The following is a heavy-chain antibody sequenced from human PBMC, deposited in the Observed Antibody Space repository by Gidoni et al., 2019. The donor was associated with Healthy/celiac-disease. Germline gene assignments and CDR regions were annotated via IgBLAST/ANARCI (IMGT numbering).Heavy chain of an antibody. CDR2: IYYSGST. Sequence: QVQLQESGPGLVKPSETLSLTCTVPGGSVSSGNYYWSWIRQPPRKGLEWIGYIYYSGSTNSNPSLKSRVTISVDTSKNQFSLKLSSVTAADTAVYYCARDTVATPRFDYWGQGTLVTVSS. V-gene: IGHV4-61*01. D-gene: IGHD4-17*01. CDR3: ARDTVATPRFDY. CDR1: GGSVSSGNYY. J-gene: IGHJ4*02.